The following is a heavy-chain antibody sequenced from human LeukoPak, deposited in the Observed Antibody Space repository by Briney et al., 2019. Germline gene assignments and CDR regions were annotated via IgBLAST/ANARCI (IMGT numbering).Heavy chain of an antibody. CDR3: ARHGAYSGWYYFDY. CDR1: SYSISSGYY. CDR2: IYHSGIT. J-gene: IGHJ4*02. V-gene: IGHV4-38-2*02. Sequence: SETLSLTCTVSSYSISSGYYWGWIRQTPGKGLEWIGSIYHSGITSYNPSLKSRVTISVDTSKNQFSLKLSSVTAADTAVYYCARHGAYSGWYYFDYWGQGTLVTVSS. D-gene: IGHD6-19*01.